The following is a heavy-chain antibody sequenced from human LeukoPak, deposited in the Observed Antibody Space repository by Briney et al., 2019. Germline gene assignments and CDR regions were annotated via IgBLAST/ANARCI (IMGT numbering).Heavy chain of an antibody. CDR3: ARGDGYNFFDY. CDR2: FYVGGAT. D-gene: IGHD5-24*01. Sequence: GGSLRLSCAVSGFSVTNNYMSWVRQAPGKGLEWVSAFYVGGATYYAASVKGRFTISRDNSENTLYLQMKSLGAEDTAVYYCARGDGYNFFDYWGQGTLVTVSS. CDR1: GFSVTNNY. J-gene: IGHJ4*02. V-gene: IGHV3-53*01.